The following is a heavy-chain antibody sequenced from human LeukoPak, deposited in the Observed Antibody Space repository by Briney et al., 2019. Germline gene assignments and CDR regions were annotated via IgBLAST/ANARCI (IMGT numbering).Heavy chain of an antibody. CDR3: ARAGGGYDYFDY. CDR2: IIPIFGTA. V-gene: IGHV1-69*06. J-gene: IGHJ4*02. CDR1: GGTFSSYA. Sequence: ASVKVSCKASGGTFSSYAISWVRQAPGQGLEWMGGIIPIFGTANYAQKFQGRVTITADKSTSTAYMELSSLRSEDTAVYYCARAGGGYDYFDYWGQGTLVTVSS. D-gene: IGHD5-12*01.